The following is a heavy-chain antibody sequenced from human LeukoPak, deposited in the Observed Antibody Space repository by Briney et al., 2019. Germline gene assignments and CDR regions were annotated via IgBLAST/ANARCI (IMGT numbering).Heavy chain of an antibody. D-gene: IGHD5-18*01. J-gene: IGHJ4*02. CDR1: GGSISSYY. CDR2: IYYSGST. CDR3: ARLYRMRSTAMVWVDY. V-gene: IGHV4-59*01. Sequence: PSETLSLTCTVSGGSISSYYWSWIRQPPGKGLEWIGYIYYSGSTNYNPSLKSRVTISVDTSKNQFSLKLSSVTAADTAVYYCARLYRMRSTAMVWVDYWGQGTLVTVSS.